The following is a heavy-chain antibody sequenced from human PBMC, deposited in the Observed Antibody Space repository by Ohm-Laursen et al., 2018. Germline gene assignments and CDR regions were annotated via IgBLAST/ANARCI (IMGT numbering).Heavy chain of an antibody. CDR1: GFTFSSYA. CDR3: AKDLWYSSGWLDAFDI. D-gene: IGHD6-19*01. CDR2: ISGSGGST. Sequence: SLRLSCSASGFTFSSYAMSWVRQAPGKGLEWVSAISGSGGSTYYADSVKGRFTISRDNSKNTLYLQMNSLRAEDTAVYYCAKDLWYSSGWLDAFDIWGQGTMVTVSS. J-gene: IGHJ3*02. V-gene: IGHV3-23*01.